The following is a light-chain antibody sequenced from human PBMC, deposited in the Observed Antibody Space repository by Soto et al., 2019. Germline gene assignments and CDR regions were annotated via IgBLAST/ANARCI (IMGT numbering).Light chain of an antibody. Sequence: DIQMSHSTSTLSASVGDRVTSTCRASQSMTSWLAWYQQKPGKAPKLLIYKASSLESGVPSRFSGSGSGTEFTLTISSLQPDDFATYYCQQYNSYPFTFGPGTKVDIK. CDR1: QSMTSW. V-gene: IGKV1-5*03. J-gene: IGKJ3*01. CDR2: KAS. CDR3: QQYNSYPFT.